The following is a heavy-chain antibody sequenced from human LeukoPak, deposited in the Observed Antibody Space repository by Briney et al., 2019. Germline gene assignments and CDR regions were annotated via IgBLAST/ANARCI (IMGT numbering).Heavy chain of an antibody. CDR3: AKDLTVGATIDWFDP. V-gene: IGHV3-23*01. CDR1: GFTFSSYA. Sequence: GGSLRLSCAASGFTFSSYAMSWVRQAPGKGLEWVSAISGSGGSTYYADSVKGRFTISRDNSKNTLYLQMNSLRAEDTAVYYRAKDLTVGATIDWFDPWGQGTLVTVSS. D-gene: IGHD1-26*01. J-gene: IGHJ5*02. CDR2: ISGSGGST.